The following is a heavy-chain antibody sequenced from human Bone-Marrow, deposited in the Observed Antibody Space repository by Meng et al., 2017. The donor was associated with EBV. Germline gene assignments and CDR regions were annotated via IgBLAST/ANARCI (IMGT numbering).Heavy chain of an antibody. Sequence: QVQLVQSGAEVKKPGASVKVSCKASGYTFTSYGISWVRQAPGQGLEWMGWISAYNGNTNYAQKLQGRVTMTTDTSATTVHMELRSLRSEDTAVYYCARGQHDYAFDYWGQGTLVTVSS. J-gene: IGHJ4*02. D-gene: IGHD4-17*01. CDR2: ISAYNGNT. V-gene: IGHV1-18*01. CDR3: ARGQHDYAFDY. CDR1: GYTFTSYG.